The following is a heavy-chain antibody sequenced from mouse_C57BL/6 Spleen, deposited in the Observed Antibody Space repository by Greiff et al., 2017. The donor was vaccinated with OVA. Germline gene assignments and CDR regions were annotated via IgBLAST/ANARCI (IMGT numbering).Heavy chain of an antibody. CDR1: GYSITSGYY. D-gene: IGHD2-3*01. J-gene: IGHJ2*01. CDR3: ASGYYAYYFDY. CDR2: ISYDGSN. Sequence: ESGPGLVKPSQSLSLTCSVTGYSITSGYYWNWIRQFPGNKLEWMGYISYDGSNNYNPSLKNRISITRDTSKNPIFLKLKSVTTEDTATYYCASGYYAYYFDYWGQGTTLTVSS. V-gene: IGHV3-6*01.